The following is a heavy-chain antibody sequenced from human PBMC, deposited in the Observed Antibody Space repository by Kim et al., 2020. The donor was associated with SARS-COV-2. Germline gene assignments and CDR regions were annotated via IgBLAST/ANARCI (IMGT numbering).Heavy chain of an antibody. Sequence: GDSTHYADSVKGRFTISRDNSKNTLYLQMNSLRAEDTAVYYCVKQVPADYWGQGTLVTVSS. D-gene: IGHD2-2*01. CDR2: GDST. J-gene: IGHJ4*02. CDR3: VKQVPADY. V-gene: IGHV3-23*01.